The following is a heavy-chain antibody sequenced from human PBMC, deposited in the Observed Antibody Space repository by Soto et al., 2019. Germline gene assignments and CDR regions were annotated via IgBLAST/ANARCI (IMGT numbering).Heavy chain of an antibody. V-gene: IGHV3-74*01. D-gene: IGHD1-26*01. CDR1: KFSFSGYW. CDR3: AKVASGSYDWFDP. Sequence: GGSLRLSCAASKFSFSGYWMHWVRQAPGKGLMWVSRVNPDGSTTTYADSVKGRFTISRDNAKNMVFLQMNSLRADDTAVYYCAKVASGSYDWFDPWGQGTLVTVSS. J-gene: IGHJ5*02. CDR2: VNPDGSTT.